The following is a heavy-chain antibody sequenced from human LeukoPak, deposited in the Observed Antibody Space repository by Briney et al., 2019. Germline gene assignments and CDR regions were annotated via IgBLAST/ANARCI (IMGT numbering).Heavy chain of an antibody. D-gene: IGHD2-2*02. V-gene: IGHV3-73*01. CDR3: ARETLQGVVPAAIEIYYYGMDV. CDR1: GFTFSGSA. J-gene: IGHJ6*02. CDR2: IRSKANSYAT. Sequence: PGGSLRLSCAASGFTFSGSAMHWVRQASGKGLEWVGRIRSKANSYATAYAASVKGRFTISRDNSKNTLYLQMNSLRAEDTAVYYCARETLQGVVPAAIEIYYYGMDVWGQGTTVTVSS.